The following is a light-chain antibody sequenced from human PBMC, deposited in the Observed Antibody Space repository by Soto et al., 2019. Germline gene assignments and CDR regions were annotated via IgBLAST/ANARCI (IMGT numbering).Light chain of an antibody. CDR2: EAS. Sequence: EIVLTQSPGTLSMSPGERATLSCRASQSLSSSSLAWYQQKHGQAPRLLIYEASNRATGIPARFSGSGSGTDFTLTISSLEPEDFAVYYCQQRSNWPPSLTFGGGTKVDIK. CDR1: QSLSSSS. J-gene: IGKJ4*01. V-gene: IGKV3D-20*02. CDR3: QQRSNWPPSLT.